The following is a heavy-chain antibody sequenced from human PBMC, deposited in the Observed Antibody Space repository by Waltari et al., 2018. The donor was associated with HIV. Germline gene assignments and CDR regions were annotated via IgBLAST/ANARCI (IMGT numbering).Heavy chain of an antibody. D-gene: IGHD3-22*01. CDR1: GYTFTSYA. V-gene: IGHV1-3*01. J-gene: IGHJ4*02. Sequence: QVQLVQSGAEVKKPGASVKVSCKASGYTFTSYAMHLVRQAPGQRLEWMGRINAGNGNTKYAQKFQGRVTITRDTSASTAYMELSSLRSEDTAVYYCARDGYYYDSSGYSSYFDYWGQGTLVTVSS. CDR3: ARDGYYYDSSGYSSYFDY. CDR2: INAGNGNT.